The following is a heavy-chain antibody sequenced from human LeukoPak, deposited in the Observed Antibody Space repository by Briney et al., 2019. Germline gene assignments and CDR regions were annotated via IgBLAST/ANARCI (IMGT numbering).Heavy chain of an antibody. CDR2: IRCDGSEK. J-gene: IGHJ5*02. CDR3: AKDKIAVRPGWFDP. CDR1: GFIFSSYG. Sequence: GGSLRLSCAASGFIFSSYGMHWVRQAPGKGLEWVALIRCDGSEKYYVDSVKGRFTISRDNSKNTLYLQMSSLRAEDTAVYYCAKDKIAVRPGWFDPWGQGTLVTVSS. D-gene: IGHD6-6*01. V-gene: IGHV3-30*02.